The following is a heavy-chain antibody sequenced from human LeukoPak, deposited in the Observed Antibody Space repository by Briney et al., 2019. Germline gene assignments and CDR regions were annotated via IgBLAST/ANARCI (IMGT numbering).Heavy chain of an antibody. V-gene: IGHV4-30-4*01. CDR1: GGSISSGDYY. J-gene: IGHJ5*02. Sequence: SQXLXLTCTVSGGSISSGDYYWSWIRQPPGKGLEWIAYMYYSGSTYYNPSLKSRVTMSADTSKNQLSLKLSSVTAADTAVYYCARPYYYDSRIDPWGQGILVTVSS. CDR2: MYYSGST. CDR3: ARPYYYDSRIDP. D-gene: IGHD3-22*01.